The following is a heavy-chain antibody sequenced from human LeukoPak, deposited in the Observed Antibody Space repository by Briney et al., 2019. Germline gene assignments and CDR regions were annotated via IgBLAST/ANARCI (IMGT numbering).Heavy chain of an antibody. J-gene: IGHJ4*02. CDR3: ARHLDSRGRYFDY. CDR2: IYHSGST. CDR1: GGSISSSNW. Sequence: SGTLSLTCAVSGGSISSSNWWSWVRQPPGKGLEWIGEIYHSGSTYYNPSLKSRVTISVDTSKNQFFLRLSSVTAADTTVYYCARHLDSRGRYFDYWGQGTLVTVSS. D-gene: IGHD3-22*01. V-gene: IGHV4-4*02.